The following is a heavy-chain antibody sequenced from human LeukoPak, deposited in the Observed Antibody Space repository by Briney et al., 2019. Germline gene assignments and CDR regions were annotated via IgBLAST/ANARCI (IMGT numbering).Heavy chain of an antibody. D-gene: IGHD3-3*01. V-gene: IGHV3-23*01. J-gene: IGHJ4*02. CDR1: GFTFSSYA. Sequence: GGSPRLSCADSGFTFSSYAMSWVRQAPGKGLEWVSTISGSGETTYYADSVKGRFTISRDNSKNTLYLQMNSLRAEDTAVYYCASRSSIRSGYQDTLYYFDSWGQGTLVTVSS. CDR3: ASRSSIRSGYQDTLYYFDS. CDR2: ISGSGETT.